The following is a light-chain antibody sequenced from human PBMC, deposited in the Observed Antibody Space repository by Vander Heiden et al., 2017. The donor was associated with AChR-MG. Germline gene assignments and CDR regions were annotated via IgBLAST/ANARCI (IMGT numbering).Light chain of an antibody. J-gene: IGLJ1*01. CDR1: SSDGGGYNY. V-gene: IGLV2-14*01. CDR3: SSYTSSSTRV. CDR2: DVS. Sequence: SALTQPASVSGSPGQSITISCTGTSSDGGGYNYVAWYQQHPGKTPNLMIDDVSKRPSGVSNRFSGSKSGNTASLTISGLQAEDKADYYCSSYTSSSTRVFGTGTKVTVL.